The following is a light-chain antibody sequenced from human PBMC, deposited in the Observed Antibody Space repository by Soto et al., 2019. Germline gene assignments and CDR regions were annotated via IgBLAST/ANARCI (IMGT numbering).Light chain of an antibody. CDR2: KAS. CDR1: QSIHTW. Sequence: DIQMTQSPSTLSASVGDRVTITCRASQSIHTWLAWYQQKPGKVPKVLIYKASSLESGVPSRFSGSGSGTEFTHTISSLQPDDFATYDCQQYRINWTFGQGTKVEIK. V-gene: IGKV1-5*03. CDR3: QQYRINWT. J-gene: IGKJ1*01.